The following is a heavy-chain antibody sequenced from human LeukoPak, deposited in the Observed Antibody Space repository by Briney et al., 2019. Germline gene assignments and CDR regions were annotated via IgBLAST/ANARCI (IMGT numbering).Heavy chain of an antibody. V-gene: IGHV1-46*01. J-gene: IGHJ5*02. CDR3: ARGGVGATTYVWFDP. Sequence: ASVKVSCKASGYTFTNYYIHWVRQAPGQGLECMGIINPSSGSTSYAQKFQGRVTMTRDMSTSTVYMELSSLRSDDTAVYYCARGGVGATTYVWFDPWGQGNLVTVSS. D-gene: IGHD1-26*01. CDR2: INPSSGST. CDR1: GYTFTNYY.